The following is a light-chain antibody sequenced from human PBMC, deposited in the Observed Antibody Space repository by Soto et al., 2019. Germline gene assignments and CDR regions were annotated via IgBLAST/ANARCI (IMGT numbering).Light chain of an antibody. CDR2: AAS. CDR1: QSISSY. Sequence: DIQMTQSPSSLSASVGDRVTITCRASQSISSYLNWYQQKPGKAPKLLIYAASSLQSGVPSRFSGSGSGTDFTLTISSRQPEDFATYYCQQSYSTPWTFGQGTKVAIK. J-gene: IGKJ1*01. CDR3: QQSYSTPWT. V-gene: IGKV1-39*01.